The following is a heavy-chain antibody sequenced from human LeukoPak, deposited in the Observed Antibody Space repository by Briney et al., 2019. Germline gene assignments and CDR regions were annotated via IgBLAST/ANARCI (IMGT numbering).Heavy chain of an antibody. Sequence: TSETLSLTCTVSGGSIISSSYYWGWIRQPPGKGLEWIGSIYYSGSTYYNPSLKSRVTISVDTSKNQFSLKLSSVTAADTAVYYCARGPGYYDSSGYLLYFDYWGQGTLVTVSS. CDR2: IYYSGST. CDR3: ARGPGYYDSSGYLLYFDY. V-gene: IGHV4-39*07. J-gene: IGHJ4*02. D-gene: IGHD3-22*01. CDR1: GGSIISSSYY.